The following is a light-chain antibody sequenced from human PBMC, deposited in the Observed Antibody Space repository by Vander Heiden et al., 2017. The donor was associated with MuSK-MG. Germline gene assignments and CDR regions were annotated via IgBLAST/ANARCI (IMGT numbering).Light chain of an antibody. Sequence: SYVLTQPPSVSVAQGKTARITCGGNNIGSKSVHWYQQKPGQAPVLVIYYDSDRPSGIPERFSGSNSGNTATLTISRVEAGDEADYYCQVWDSSSDHRVFGGGTKLTVL. J-gene: IGLJ3*02. CDR2: YDS. CDR3: QVWDSSSDHRV. CDR1: NIGSKS. V-gene: IGLV3-21*04.